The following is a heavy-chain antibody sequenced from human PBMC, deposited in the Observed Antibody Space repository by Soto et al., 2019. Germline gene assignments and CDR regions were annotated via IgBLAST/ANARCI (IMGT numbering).Heavy chain of an antibody. J-gene: IGHJ6*03. Sequence: ASVKVSCKASGYTFTSYDINWVRQATGQGLEWMGWMNPNSGNTGYAQKFQGRVTMTRNTSISTAYMELSSLRSEDTAVYYCARGRLTGQQLVFYYYYMDVWGKGTTVTVSS. CDR3: ARGRLTGQQLVFYYYYMDV. CDR1: GYTFTSYD. V-gene: IGHV1-8*01. D-gene: IGHD6-13*01. CDR2: MNPNSGNT.